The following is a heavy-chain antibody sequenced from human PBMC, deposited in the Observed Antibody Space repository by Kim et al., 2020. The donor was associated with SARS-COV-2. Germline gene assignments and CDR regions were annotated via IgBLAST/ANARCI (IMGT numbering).Heavy chain of an antibody. J-gene: IGHJ4*02. CDR2: ISYDGSNK. V-gene: IGHV3-30*04. CDR3: ARDQTPERDLGGLVVPAAPDY. D-gene: IGHD2-2*01. Sequence: GGSLRLSCAASGFTFSSYAMHWVRQAPGKGLEWVAVISYDGSNKYYADSVKGRFTISRDNSKNTLYLQMNSLRAEDTAVYYCARDQTPERDLGGLVVPAAPDYWGQGTLVTVSS. CDR1: GFTFSSYA.